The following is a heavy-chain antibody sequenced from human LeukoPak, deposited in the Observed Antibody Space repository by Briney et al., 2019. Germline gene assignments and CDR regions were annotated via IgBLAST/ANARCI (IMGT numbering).Heavy chain of an antibody. CDR3: ARGLEFFDY. J-gene: IGHJ4*02. CDR2: ISAYNGNT. V-gene: IGHV1-18*01. D-gene: IGHD3-3*01. Sequence: ASVKVSCKASGYTFTSYGISWVRQAPGQGLEWMGWISAYNGNTNYAQKFQGRVTMTRNTSISTAYMELSSLRSEDTAVYYCARGLEFFDYWGQGTPVTVSS. CDR1: GYTFTSYG.